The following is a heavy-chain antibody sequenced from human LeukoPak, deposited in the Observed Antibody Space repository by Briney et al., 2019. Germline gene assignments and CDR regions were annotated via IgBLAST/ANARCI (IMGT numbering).Heavy chain of an antibody. CDR3: ARYVDIVATLDY. D-gene: IGHD5-12*01. V-gene: IGHV3-21*01. Sequence: GGSLRLSCAASGFTYSSYAMSWVRQAPGKGLEWVSAISSSSSYIYYADSVKGRFTISRDNAKNSLYLQMNSLRAEDTAVYYCARYVDIVATLDYWGQGTLVTVSS. CDR2: ISSSSSYI. J-gene: IGHJ4*02. CDR1: GFTYSSYA.